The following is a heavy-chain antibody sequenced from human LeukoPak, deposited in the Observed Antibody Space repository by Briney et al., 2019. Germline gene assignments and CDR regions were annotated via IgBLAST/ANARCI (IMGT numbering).Heavy chain of an antibody. J-gene: IGHJ4*02. CDR1: GFSFSTYA. Sequence: GGSLRLSCTAPGFSFSTYAMNWVRQAPGKGLEWVASVIGSGVDTYHAVSVKGRFTVSRDNSKNTLYLQMTSLRAEDTAVYYCAKGAASRCRGALCYPFDCCGQGTLVTVSS. CDR3: AKGAASRCRGALCYPFDC. CDR2: VIGSGVDT. D-gene: IGHD2-15*01. V-gene: IGHV3-23*01.